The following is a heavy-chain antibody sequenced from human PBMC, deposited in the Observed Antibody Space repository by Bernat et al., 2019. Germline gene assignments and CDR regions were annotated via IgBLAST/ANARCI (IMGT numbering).Heavy chain of an antibody. V-gene: IGHV1-3*01. D-gene: IGHD3-9*01. CDR3: ARDYYDILTGYPKYNWFDP. J-gene: IGHJ5*02. CDR2: INAGNGNT. CDR1: GYTFTSYA. Sequence: QVQLVQSGAEVKKPGASVKVSCKASGYTFTSYAMHWVRQAPGQRREWMGWINAGNGNTKYSQKFQGRVTITRDTSASTAYMELSSLRSEDTAVYYCARDYYDILTGYPKYNWFDPWGQGTLVTVSS.